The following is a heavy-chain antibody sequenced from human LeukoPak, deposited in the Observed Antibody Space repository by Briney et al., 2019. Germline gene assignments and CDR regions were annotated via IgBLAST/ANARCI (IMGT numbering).Heavy chain of an antibody. V-gene: IGHV3-9*03. D-gene: IGHD3-22*01. CDR2: ISWNSGSI. CDR1: GFTFDDYA. CDR3: AKAPTEYYDSSGSYYFDY. J-gene: IGHJ4*02. Sequence: PGRSLRLSCAASGFTFDDYAMHWVRQAPGKGLEWVSGISWNSGSIGYADSVKGRFTISRDSAKNSLYLQMNSLRAEDMALYYCAKAPTEYYDSSGSYYFDYWGQGTLVTVSS.